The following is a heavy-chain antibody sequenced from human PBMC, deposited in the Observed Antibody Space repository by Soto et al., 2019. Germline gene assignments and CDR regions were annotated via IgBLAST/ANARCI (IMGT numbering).Heavy chain of an antibody. CDR2: IKEDGTQT. V-gene: IGHV3-7*02. CDR1: GFSLSGFW. Sequence: PGGSLRLSCVVSGFSLSGFWMSWVRQAPGKGLEWVANIKEDGTQTYYVDSVKGRFTISRDNAKNSLFLQMNGLRVEDTAVYYCARGGSLYWYFDLWGRGTLVTVSS. D-gene: IGHD1-26*01. CDR3: ARGGSLYWYFDL. J-gene: IGHJ2*01.